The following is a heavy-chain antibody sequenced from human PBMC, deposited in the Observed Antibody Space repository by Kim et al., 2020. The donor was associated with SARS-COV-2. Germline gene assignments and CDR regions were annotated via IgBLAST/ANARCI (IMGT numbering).Heavy chain of an antibody. J-gene: IGHJ6*02. Sequence: TRYSPSFEGQVTISADKSISTAYLQWSSLKASDTAMYYCARRGGDFGMDVWGQGTTVTVSS. CDR2: T. CDR3: ARRGGDFGMDV. D-gene: IGHD3-16*01. V-gene: IGHV5-51*01.